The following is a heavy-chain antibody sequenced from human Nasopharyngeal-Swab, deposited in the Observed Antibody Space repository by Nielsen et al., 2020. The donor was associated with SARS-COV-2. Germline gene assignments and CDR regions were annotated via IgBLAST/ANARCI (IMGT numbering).Heavy chain of an antibody. J-gene: IGHJ4*02. V-gene: IGHV4-59*01. Sequence: WIRQPPGKGLEWIGYIYYSGSTNYNPSLKSRGTISVDTYKNQFPLKLSSVTAADTAVYYCAREVDDYGDYPGSLVFDYWGQGTRVTVSS. CDR3: AREVDDYGDYPGSLVFDY. D-gene: IGHD4-17*01. CDR2: IYYSGST.